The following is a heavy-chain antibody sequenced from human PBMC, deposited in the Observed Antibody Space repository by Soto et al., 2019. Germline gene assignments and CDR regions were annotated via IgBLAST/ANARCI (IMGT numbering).Heavy chain of an antibody. D-gene: IGHD3-3*01. CDR2: IYQSGGT. J-gene: IGHJ4*02. CDR3: TRVGTYYDFWSAPSREYYFDY. CDR1: GGSIDRGGFS. V-gene: IGHV4-30-2*01. Sequence: TSETLSLTCAVSGGSIDRGGFSWNWIRQPPGKGLEWIGYIYQSGGTLYNPSLKSRVTISVDRSKNQFSLNMSSVTAADTAVYYCTRVGTYYDFWSAPSREYYFDYWSQGTLVT.